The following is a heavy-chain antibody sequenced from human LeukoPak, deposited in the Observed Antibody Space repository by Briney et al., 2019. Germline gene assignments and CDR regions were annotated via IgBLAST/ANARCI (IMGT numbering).Heavy chain of an antibody. Sequence: GGSLRLSCAASGFTFSDYYMSWIRQAPGKGLEWVSYISSSGSTIYYADSVKGRFTISRDNAKNTLYLQMNSLRAEDTAVYYCARDYDFWSGYYYYYYMDVWGKGTTVTVSS. D-gene: IGHD3-3*01. CDR1: GFTFSDYY. J-gene: IGHJ6*03. V-gene: IGHV3-11*04. CDR3: ARDYDFWSGYYYYYYMDV. CDR2: ISSSGSTI.